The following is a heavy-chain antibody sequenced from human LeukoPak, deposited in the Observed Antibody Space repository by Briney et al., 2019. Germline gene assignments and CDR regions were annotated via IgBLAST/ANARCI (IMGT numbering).Heavy chain of an antibody. CDR2: INHSRST. J-gene: IGHJ4*02. CDR3: ARGRGTAFLDC. Sequence: PSETLSLTCAVYGGSFSGYYWSWIRQPPGKELEWIGEINHSRSTNYNPSLKTRATISVDTSKNQFSLKLSSVTAADTAVYYCARGRGTAFLDCWGQGTLVTVSS. D-gene: IGHD1-26*01. CDR1: GGSFSGYY. V-gene: IGHV4-34*01.